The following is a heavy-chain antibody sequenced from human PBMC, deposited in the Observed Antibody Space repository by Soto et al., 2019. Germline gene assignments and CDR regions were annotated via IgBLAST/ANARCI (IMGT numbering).Heavy chain of an antibody. Sequence: QVQLQESGPGLVKPSETLSLTCTVSGGSISSYYWSWIRQPAGKGLGGIGRIYTSGSTNYHPSLKSRVTMSVATSQNQFSLKLSSVTAADTAVYYCAREGGGDCLRGNWFDPWGQGTLVTVSS. CDR1: GGSISSYY. CDR3: AREGGGDCLRGNWFDP. CDR2: IYTSGST. D-gene: IGHD2-21*02. J-gene: IGHJ5*02. V-gene: IGHV4-4*07.